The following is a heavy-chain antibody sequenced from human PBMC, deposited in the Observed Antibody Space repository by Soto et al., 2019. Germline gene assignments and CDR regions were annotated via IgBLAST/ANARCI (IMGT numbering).Heavy chain of an antibody. CDR1: GGSFSCYY. CDR3: ARGYYDSSGFASGDY. D-gene: IGHD3-22*01. CDR2: INHSGST. V-gene: IGHV4-34*01. Sequence: KASETLSLTCAVYGGSFSCYYWSWIRQPPGKGLEWIGEINHSGSTNYNPSLKSRVTISVDTSKNQFSLKLSSVTAADTAVYYCARGYYDSSGFASGDYWGQGTLVTVSS. J-gene: IGHJ4*02.